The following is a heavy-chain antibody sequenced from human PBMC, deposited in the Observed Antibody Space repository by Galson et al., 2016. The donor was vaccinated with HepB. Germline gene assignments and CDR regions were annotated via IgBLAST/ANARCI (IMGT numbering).Heavy chain of an antibody. CDR1: AFTFTDYT. D-gene: IGHD6-6*01. V-gene: IGHV3-9*01. CDR3: ARDSSLSARIYYYFYGLDV. J-gene: IGHJ6*02. CDR2: ISWTSHMI. Sequence: SLRLSCAASAFTFTDYTMHWVRQAPGKGLEWVSGISWTSHMIGYADSVKGRFTISRDNCKNTVDLQMNSLRSEDTAVYYCARDSSLSARIYYYFYGLDVWGQGTTVTVSS.